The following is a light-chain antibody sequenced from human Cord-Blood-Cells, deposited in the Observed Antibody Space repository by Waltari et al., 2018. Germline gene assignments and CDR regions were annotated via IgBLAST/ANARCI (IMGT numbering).Light chain of an antibody. J-gene: IGLJ3*02. Sequence: QSALTQPASVSESPGQSITISCAGTSSDAGSYSLFSWYQHHPGKSPELMVYEGSKRPSGVSNRFSGSKSGNTASLKISRLHAEDEADYYCCSFAGSSTWVFGGGTKLTVL. CDR2: EGS. CDR1: SSDAGSYSL. CDR3: CSFAGSSTWV. V-gene: IGLV2-23*01.